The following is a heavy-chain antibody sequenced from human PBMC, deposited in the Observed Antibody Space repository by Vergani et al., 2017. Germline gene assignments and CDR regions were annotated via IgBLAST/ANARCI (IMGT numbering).Heavy chain of an antibody. CDR3: ARDPPYSSGWYYFDY. CDR1: GGTFSSYA. D-gene: IGHD6-19*01. V-gene: IGHV1-69*13. J-gene: IGHJ4*02. CDR2: IIPIFGTA. Sequence: QVQLVQSGAEVKKPGSSVKVSCKASGGTFSSYAISWVRQAPGQGLEWMGRIIPIFGTANYAQKFQGRVTITADESTSTVYMELSSLRSEDTAVYYCARDPPYSSGWYYFDYWGQGTLVTVSS.